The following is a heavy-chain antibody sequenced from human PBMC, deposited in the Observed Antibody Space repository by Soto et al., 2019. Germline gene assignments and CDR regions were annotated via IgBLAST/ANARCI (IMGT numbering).Heavy chain of an antibody. CDR1: GFTFTSYA. Sequence: EVQLLESGGDLVQPGGSLRLSCAASGFTFTSYAMCWIRQAPGKGLEWVSAITGGGENTYYADSVKGRFTISRDNSKNTLYLQMNSLRAEDTAFYYCTQDGGSRDWLTVNWGQGTLVTVSS. CDR3: TQDGGSRDWLTVN. J-gene: IGHJ4*02. D-gene: IGHD3-9*01. V-gene: IGHV3-23*01. CDR2: ITGGGENT.